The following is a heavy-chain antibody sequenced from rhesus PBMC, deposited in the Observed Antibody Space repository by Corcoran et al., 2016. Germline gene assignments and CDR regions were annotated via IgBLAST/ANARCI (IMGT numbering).Heavy chain of an antibody. D-gene: IGHD6-25*01. Sequence: QVQLQESGPGLVKPSENLSLTCAVSGYSISSNYYWSWIRQSPGKGLEGIGGISCSYGNSHLHPSLLSRVTLSVDTSKNQFSLKLISVTAADTATYYCAKGSSGSYVEYFEFWGQGALVTVSS. CDR2: ISCSYGNS. CDR3: AKGSSGSYVEYFEF. CDR1: GYSISSNYY. V-gene: IGHV4S14*01. J-gene: IGHJ1*01.